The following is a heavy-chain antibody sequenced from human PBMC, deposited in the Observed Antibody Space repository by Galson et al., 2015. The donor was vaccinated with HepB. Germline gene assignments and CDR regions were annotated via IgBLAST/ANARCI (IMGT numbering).Heavy chain of an antibody. CDR3: ARGSTSHIVGANNLHWYFDL. CDR1: GGTFSSYA. V-gene: IGHV1-69*13. Sequence: SVKVSCKASGGTFSSYAISWVRQAPGQGLEWMGGIIPIFGTANYAQKFQGRVTITADESTSTAYMELSSLRSEDTAVYYCARGSTSHIVGANNLHWYFDLWGRGTLVTVSS. J-gene: IGHJ2*01. D-gene: IGHD1-26*01. CDR2: IIPIFGTA.